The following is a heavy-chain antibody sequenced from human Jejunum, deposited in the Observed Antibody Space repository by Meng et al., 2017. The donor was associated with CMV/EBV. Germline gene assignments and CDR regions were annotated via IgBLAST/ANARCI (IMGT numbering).Heavy chain of an antibody. CDR3: SRVHPYYFGMDV. J-gene: IGHJ6*02. Sequence: ASSGFTFSSYDVHWVRQATGKGLEWVSTIGVAGDTYYVDSVKGQFTISRETAKNSLYLQMNSLRAGDTAVYYCSRVHPYYFGMDVWGQGTTVTVSS. CDR1: GFTFSSYD. CDR2: IGVAGDT. V-gene: IGHV3-13*01.